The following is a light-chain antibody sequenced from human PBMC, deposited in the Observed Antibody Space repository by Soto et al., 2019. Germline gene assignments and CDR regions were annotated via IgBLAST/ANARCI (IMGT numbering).Light chain of an antibody. J-gene: IGLJ2*01. CDR2: EVS. Sequence: QSVLTQPASVSGSPGQSITISCTGTSSDVGGYNYVSWYQQHPGKAPKLMIYEVSNRPSGVSNRFSGSKSGNTASLTISGRQAGDEADYYCSSYTISSTHVVFGGGTKLTVL. CDR3: SSYTISSTHVV. V-gene: IGLV2-14*01. CDR1: SSDVGGYNY.